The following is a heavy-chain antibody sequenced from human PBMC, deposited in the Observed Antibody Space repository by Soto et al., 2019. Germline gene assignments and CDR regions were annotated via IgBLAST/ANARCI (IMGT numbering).Heavy chain of an antibody. CDR2: ISGSGDTT. CDR1: GFTFSTYA. J-gene: IGHJ4*02. CDR3: VRHSSVWPIDY. V-gene: IGHV3-23*01. D-gene: IGHD6-19*01. Sequence: GGSLRLSCAASGFTFSTYAMTWVRQGPGKGLEYLSAISGSGDTTYYPDSVKGRFTISRDNSKNTLYLQMNSLRAEDTAVYYCVRHSSVWPIDYWGQGTLVTVSS.